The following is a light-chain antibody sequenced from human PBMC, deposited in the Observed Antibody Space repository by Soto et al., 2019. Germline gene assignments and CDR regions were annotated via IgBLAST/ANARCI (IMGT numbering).Light chain of an antibody. Sequence: DIQMTQSPSSLSASVGDRVTITCRASQSISSYLNWYQQKPGKAPKLLIYAAYSLQSGVPSRFSGSGSGTDFTLTISSLHPEDFATYYCQQSYSTPPRTFGGGTKVEIK. V-gene: IGKV1-39*01. CDR1: QSISSY. CDR2: AAY. CDR3: QQSYSTPPRT. J-gene: IGKJ4*01.